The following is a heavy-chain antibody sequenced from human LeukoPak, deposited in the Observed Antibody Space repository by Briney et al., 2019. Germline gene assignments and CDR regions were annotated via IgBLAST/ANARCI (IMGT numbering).Heavy chain of an antibody. Sequence: GESLRLSCAASGFTFSTYAMNWVRQAPGKGLEWVSGVRGTGTNTYYADSVKGRFTISRDNSENMEYLQIDSLRSDDTAVYYCAKSGNAWYFFDSWGQGTLVTVSS. CDR1: GFTFSTYA. D-gene: IGHD6-19*01. CDR3: AKSGNAWYFFDS. V-gene: IGHV3-23*01. J-gene: IGHJ4*02. CDR2: VRGTGTNT.